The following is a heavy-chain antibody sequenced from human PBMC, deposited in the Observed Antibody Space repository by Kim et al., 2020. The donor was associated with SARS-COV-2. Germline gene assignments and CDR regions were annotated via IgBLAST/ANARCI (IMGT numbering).Heavy chain of an antibody. J-gene: IGHJ4*02. CDR2: LYIGGNR. CDR1: GFTVSTNY. CDR3: ARSKQWLFDF. V-gene: IGHV3-53*05. Sequence: GGSLRLSCAASGFTVSTNYMSWVRQAPGKGLEWVSVLYIGGNRYYANSVRGRFTISRDSSKNTLYLQMSSLRTEDTAVYFCARSKQWLFDFWGQGNLVTVSP. D-gene: IGHD6-19*01.